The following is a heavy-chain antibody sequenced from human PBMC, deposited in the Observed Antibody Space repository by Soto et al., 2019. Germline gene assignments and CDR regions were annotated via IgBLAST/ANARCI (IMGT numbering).Heavy chain of an antibody. CDR2: IYYSGST. V-gene: IGHV4-39*02. D-gene: IGHD1-26*01. J-gene: IGHJ5*02. Sequence: SETLSLTCTVSGGSISSSSYYWGWIRQPPGKGLEWIGSIYYSGSTYYNPSLKSRVTISVDTSKNHFSLKLSSVTAADTAVYYCATQEVGGSYVYTFDPWGQGTLVTVSP. CDR3: ATQEVGGSYVYTFDP. CDR1: GGSISSSSYY.